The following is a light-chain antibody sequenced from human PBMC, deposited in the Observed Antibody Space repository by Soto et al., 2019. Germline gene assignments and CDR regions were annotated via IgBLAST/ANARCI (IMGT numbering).Light chain of an antibody. J-gene: IGKJ1*01. V-gene: IGKV1-5*03. CDR3: QQYINRWT. Sequence: DIQMTQSPSTLSASVGDRVTITCRASQNIETWLAWYQQKPGKAPKLMIYKASSLEGGVPSRFSGSGSGTEFTLTISSLQSDDFATYYCQQYINRWTFGEGTEVEI. CDR2: KAS. CDR1: QNIETW.